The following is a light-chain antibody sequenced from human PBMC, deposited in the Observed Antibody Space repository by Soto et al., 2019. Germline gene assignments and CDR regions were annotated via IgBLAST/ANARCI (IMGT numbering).Light chain of an antibody. V-gene: IGKV1-9*01. CDR2: AAS. CDR3: QQYNSYSPWT. CDR1: QGISNF. Sequence: IQLTQSPSSLSASVGNRVTITSRASQGISNFLAWYQQKPGKAPKLLIYAASTLQSGVPSRFSGSGSGTEFTLTISSLQPDDFATYYCQQYNSYSPWTFGPGTKVDI. J-gene: IGKJ1*01.